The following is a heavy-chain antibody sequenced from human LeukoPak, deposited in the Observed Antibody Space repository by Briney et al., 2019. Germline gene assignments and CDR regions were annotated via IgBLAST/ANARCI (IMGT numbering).Heavy chain of an antibody. D-gene: IGHD6-19*01. CDR3: ARPSFSSVPWFFDD. CDR1: GYSFTTYW. CDR2: IYPGDSDT. J-gene: IGHJ4*02. Sequence: GESLKISCKGSGYSFTTYWIDWVRQMPGKGLEWMGIIYPGDSDTRYSPSFQGQVTISADKSISTAYLQWSSLKASDTAIYYCARPSFSSVPWFFDDWGQGTLVTVSS. V-gene: IGHV5-51*01.